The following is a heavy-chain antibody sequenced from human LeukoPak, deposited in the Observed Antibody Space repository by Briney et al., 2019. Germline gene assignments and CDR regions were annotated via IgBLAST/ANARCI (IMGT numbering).Heavy chain of an antibody. V-gene: IGHV1-18*01. Sequence: ASVKVSCKASGYTFTSYGISWVRQAPGQGLEWMGWISAYNGNTNYAQKLQGRVTMTTDTSTSTAYMELRSLRSDDTAVYYCARDDFGVVTYYYGMAVWGQGTTVTVSS. CDR2: ISAYNGNT. J-gene: IGHJ6*02. CDR1: GYTFTSYG. D-gene: IGHD3-3*01. CDR3: ARDDFGVVTYYYGMAV.